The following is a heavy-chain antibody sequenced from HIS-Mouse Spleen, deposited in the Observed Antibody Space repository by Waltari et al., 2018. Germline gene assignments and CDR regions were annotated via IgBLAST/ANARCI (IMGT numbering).Heavy chain of an antibody. Sequence: QLQLQESGPGLVKPSETLSLTCTVSGGSISSSSYYWGWIRQPPGKGLEWIGSIYYSGGTYYNPSLKSRVTISVDTSKNQFSLKLSSVTAADTAVYYCARDQVGAIYYYYYGMDVWGQGTTVTVSS. CDR2: IYYSGGT. CDR1: GGSISSSSYY. D-gene: IGHD1-26*01. CDR3: ARDQVGAIYYYYYGMDV. V-gene: IGHV4-39*07. J-gene: IGHJ6*02.